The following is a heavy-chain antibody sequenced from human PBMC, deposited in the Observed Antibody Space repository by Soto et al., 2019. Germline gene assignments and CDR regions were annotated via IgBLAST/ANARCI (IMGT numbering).Heavy chain of an antibody. D-gene: IGHD6-13*01. J-gene: IGHJ5*02. Sequence: GASVKVSCKASGYTFTSYGISWVRQAPGQGLEWMGWISAYNGNTNYAQKLQGRVTMTTDTSTSTAYMGLRSLRSDDPAVYYCARIIAAADSSNWFDPWGQGTLVTVSS. V-gene: IGHV1-18*04. CDR1: GYTFTSYG. CDR3: ARIIAAADSSNWFDP. CDR2: ISAYNGNT.